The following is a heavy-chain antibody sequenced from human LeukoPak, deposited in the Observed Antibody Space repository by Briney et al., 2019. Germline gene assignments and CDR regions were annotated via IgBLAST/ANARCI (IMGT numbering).Heavy chain of an antibody. CDR3: ARDHGGSSQAAQTLGIGSYNHHYGMDI. J-gene: IGHJ6*02. CDR1: GGSLSNYA. D-gene: IGHD6-13*01. Sequence: ASVKVSCKAPGGSLSNYAFSWVRLAPGHGLEWMGGIVPIFGTRNYVQKFQGRVTISADDPTSTVYMELSSLRSEDTAVYYCARDHGGSSQAAQTLGIGSYNHHYGMDIWGQGTTVTVSS. CDR2: IVPIFGTR. V-gene: IGHV1-69*13.